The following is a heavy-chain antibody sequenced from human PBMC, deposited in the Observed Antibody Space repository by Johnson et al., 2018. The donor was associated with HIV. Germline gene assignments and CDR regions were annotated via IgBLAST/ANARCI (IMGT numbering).Heavy chain of an antibody. J-gene: IGHJ3*02. CDR1: GFTFSSYG. V-gene: IGHV3-30*03. CDR3: ARDPDLDAFDI. Sequence: QVQLVESGGGVVQPGRSLRLSCAASGFTFSSYGMHWVRQAPGKGLEWVALISYDGSNKYYADSVKGLFTISRDNSKNSLYLQMNSLRAEETAVYYCARDPDLDAFDIWGQGTMVTVSS. CDR2: ISYDGSNK. D-gene: IGHD1-14*01.